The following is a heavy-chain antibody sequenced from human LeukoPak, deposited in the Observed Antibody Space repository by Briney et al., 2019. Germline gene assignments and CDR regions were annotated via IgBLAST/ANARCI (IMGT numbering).Heavy chain of an antibody. CDR1: GYTFTSYG. D-gene: IGHD2-15*01. Sequence: GASVKVSCKASGYTFTSYGISWVRQAPGQGLEWMGWISAYNGNTNYAQKLQGRVTMTTDTSTGTAYMELRSLRSDDTAVYYCASSSSRVAATLGLDAFDIWGQGTMVTVSS. CDR2: ISAYNGNT. J-gene: IGHJ3*02. V-gene: IGHV1-18*01. CDR3: ASSSSRVAATLGLDAFDI.